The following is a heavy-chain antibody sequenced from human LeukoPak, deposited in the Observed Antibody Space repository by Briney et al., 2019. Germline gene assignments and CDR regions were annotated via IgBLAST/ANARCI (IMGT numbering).Heavy chain of an antibody. J-gene: IGHJ3*02. CDR2: IYHSGST. Sequence: PSETLSLTCTVSGYSISSGYYWGWIRQPPGKGLEWIGSIYHSGSTYYNPSLKSRVTISVDTSKNQFSLKLSSVTAADTAVYYCARDISDAFDIWGQGTMVTVSS. CDR1: GYSISSGYY. V-gene: IGHV4-38-2*02. CDR3: ARDISDAFDI.